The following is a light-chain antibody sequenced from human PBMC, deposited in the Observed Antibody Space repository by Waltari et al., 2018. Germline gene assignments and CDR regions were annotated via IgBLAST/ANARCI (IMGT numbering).Light chain of an antibody. CDR1: NSDVGGNNY. V-gene: IGLV2-14*01. J-gene: IGLJ1*01. CDR3: SSYTSGSTRYV. CDR2: DVT. Sequence: QSALTQPASVSGSPGQSITISCTGTNSDVGGNNYVSWYQQHPGKVPKVIIFDVTKRPSGVSNRFTGPKSGNTASLTISGLRDEDEAEYYCSSYTSGSTRYVFGTGTKVTVL.